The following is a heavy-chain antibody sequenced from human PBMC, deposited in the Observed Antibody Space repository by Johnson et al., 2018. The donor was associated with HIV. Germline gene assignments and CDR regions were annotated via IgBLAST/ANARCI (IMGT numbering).Heavy chain of an antibody. CDR2: NWSGGGT. Sequence: VQLVESGGGLVQPGGSLRLSCAASGFTVSSNYMNWVRQAPGKGLEWVSGINWSGGGTAYADSVKGRFTVSSDNAKNSLSLQRNSLRVEDTAGYYCAKGADYAAYEGAFDIWGQGTMVTVSS. J-gene: IGHJ3*02. D-gene: IGHD4-17*01. CDR1: GFTVSSNY. V-gene: IGHV3-48*04. CDR3: AKGADYAAYEGAFDI.